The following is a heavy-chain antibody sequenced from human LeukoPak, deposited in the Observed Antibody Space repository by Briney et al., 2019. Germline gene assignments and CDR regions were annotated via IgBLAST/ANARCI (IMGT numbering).Heavy chain of an antibody. CDR3: AHKGRGSGSYTM. Sequence: GSGPTLVNPTQTLTLTCTFSGFSLSTTGVAVAWIRQPPGKALEWLAVTYWNNDKSYSPSLKNRLTITQDTSKNQVILIMANMDPVDTGTYYCAHKGRGSGSYTMWDQGTLVTVSS. J-gene: IGHJ4*02. CDR1: GFSLSTTGVA. CDR2: TYWNNDK. V-gene: IGHV2-5*01. D-gene: IGHD3-10*01.